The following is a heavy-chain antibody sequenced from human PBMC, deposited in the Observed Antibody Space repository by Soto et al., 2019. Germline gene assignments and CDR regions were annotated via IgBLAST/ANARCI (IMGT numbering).Heavy chain of an antibody. V-gene: IGHV4-30-4*01. CDR1: GGSISSGNYY. CDR2: IYYSGST. CDR3: ARTLVGAPPFDY. Sequence: QVQLQESGPGLVKPSQTLSLTCTVSGGSISSGNYYWSWIRQPPGKGLEWIGYIYYSGSTYYNPSLKSRVTIPVAPSMNQFSLKLSSVTAADTAVYYCARTLVGAPPFDYWGQGTLVTVSS. D-gene: IGHD1-26*01. J-gene: IGHJ4*02.